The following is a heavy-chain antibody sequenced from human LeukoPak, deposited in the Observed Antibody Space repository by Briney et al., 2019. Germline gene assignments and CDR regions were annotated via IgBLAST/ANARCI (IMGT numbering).Heavy chain of an antibody. Sequence: PGGSLRLSYAASGFPFSSYIMTWLRQAPGKSLQWVANIKQDGSQTYPVHSVKGRFTISRDNAKNLLYLQMSSRRAEATAVSYCERDSGTTGEVKFDPWGQGTLVTVSS. CDR3: ERDSGTTGEVKFDP. J-gene: IGHJ5*02. CDR2: IKQDGSQT. D-gene: IGHD3-10*01. V-gene: IGHV3-7*01. CDR1: GFPFSSYI.